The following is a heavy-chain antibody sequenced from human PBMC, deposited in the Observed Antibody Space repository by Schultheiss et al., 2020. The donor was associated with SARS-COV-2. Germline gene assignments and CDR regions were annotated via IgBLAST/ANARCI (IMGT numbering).Heavy chain of an antibody. CDR2: IYNSGST. D-gene: IGHD2-21*02. CDR1: GGSISSYY. J-gene: IGHJ4*02. Sequence: SETLSLTCTVSGGSISSYYWSWIRQPPGKGLEWLGYIYNSGSTNYNPSLKSRVTISVDTSKNHLSLKLSSVTAADTAVYYCARARCGGDCYSTFDYWGQGTLVTVSS. CDR3: ARARCGGDCYSTFDY. V-gene: IGHV4-59*01.